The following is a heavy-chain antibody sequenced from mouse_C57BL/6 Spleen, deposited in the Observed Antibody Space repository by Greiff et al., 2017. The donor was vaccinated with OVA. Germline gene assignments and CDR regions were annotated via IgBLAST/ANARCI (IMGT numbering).Heavy chain of an antibody. J-gene: IGHJ4*01. CDR2: IWRGGST. CDR1: GFSLTSYG. CDR3: AKGNYGYEGYAMDY. Sequence: QVQLKESGPGLVQPSQSLSITCTVSGFSLTSYGVHWVRQSPGKGLEWLGVIWRGGSTDYNAAFMSRLSITKDNSKSQVFFKMNSLQADDTAIYYCAKGNYGYEGYAMDYWGQGTSVTVSS. D-gene: IGHD2-2*01. V-gene: IGHV2-5*01.